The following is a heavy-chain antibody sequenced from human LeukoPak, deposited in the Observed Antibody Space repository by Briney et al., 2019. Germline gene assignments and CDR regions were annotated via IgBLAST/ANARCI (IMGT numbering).Heavy chain of an antibody. CDR3: ARGGYSYGYYYYGMDV. Sequence: PSETLSLTCTVSGGSISSYYWSWIRQPAGKGLEWIGRIYTSGGTNYNPSLKSRVTMSVDTSKNQFSLKLSSVTAADTAVYYCARGGYSYGYYYYGMDVWGQGTTVTVSS. CDR1: GGSISSYY. V-gene: IGHV4-4*07. CDR2: IYTSGGT. J-gene: IGHJ6*02. D-gene: IGHD5-18*01.